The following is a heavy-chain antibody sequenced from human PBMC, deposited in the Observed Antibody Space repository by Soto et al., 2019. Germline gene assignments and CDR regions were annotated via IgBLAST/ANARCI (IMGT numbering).Heavy chain of an antibody. CDR2: ISYDGSKN. D-gene: IGHD5-18*01. CDR1: GFTFSRYD. Sequence: QVQLVESGGGVVQPGRSLRLSCAASGFTFSRYDMHWVRQAPGKGLEWVAIISYDGSKNYYADSVKGRFTISRDNSKNTXXLQMNSLRAEDTAVYYCAKDFGYSYGYYSYYGMDVWGQGTTVTVSS. CDR3: AKDFGYSYGYYSYYGMDV. V-gene: IGHV3-30*18. J-gene: IGHJ6*02.